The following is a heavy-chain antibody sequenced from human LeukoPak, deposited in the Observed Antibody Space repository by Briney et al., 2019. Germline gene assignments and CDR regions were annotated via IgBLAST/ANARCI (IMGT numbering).Heavy chain of an antibody. CDR1: GFTFTSYA. V-gene: IGHV3-23*01. CDR2: ISGSGVST. CDR3: AGHYGSGFDP. J-gene: IGHJ5*02. Sequence: GGSLRLSCAASGFTFTSYAMNWVRQAPGKGLEWVSAISGSGVSTYYADSVKGRFTISRDNSKNMLYLQMNSLRAEDTAVYYCAGHYGSGFDPWGQGTLVTVSS. D-gene: IGHD3-10*01.